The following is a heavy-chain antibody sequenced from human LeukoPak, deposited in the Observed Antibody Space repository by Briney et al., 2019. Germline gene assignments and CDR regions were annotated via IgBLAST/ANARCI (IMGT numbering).Heavy chain of an antibody. Sequence: GGSLRLSCAASGFTFSSYSMNWVRQAPGKGLEWVSSISSSSSYIYYADSVKGRFTISRDNAKNSLYLQMNSLRAEDTAVYYCARVLRKGPYGDGGYFYFYMDVWGKGTTVTVSS. CDR2: ISSSSSYI. CDR3: ARVLRKGPYGDGGYFYFYMDV. D-gene: IGHD4-17*01. V-gene: IGHV3-21*01. CDR1: GFTFSSYS. J-gene: IGHJ6*03.